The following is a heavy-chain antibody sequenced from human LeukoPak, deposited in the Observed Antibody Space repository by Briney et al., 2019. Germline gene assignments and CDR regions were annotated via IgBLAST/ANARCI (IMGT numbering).Heavy chain of an antibody. V-gene: IGHV3-7*01. J-gene: IGHJ4*02. CDR2: IKQDGSEK. CDR1: GINFSNYW. Sequence: GSLRPSCATSGINFSNYWMSWVRQAPGKGLEWVANIKQDGSEKYYVDSVKGRFTISRDNAKNSLYLQMNSLRAEDTAVYYCARDRAYLWGQGTLVTVSS. CDR3: ARDRAYL.